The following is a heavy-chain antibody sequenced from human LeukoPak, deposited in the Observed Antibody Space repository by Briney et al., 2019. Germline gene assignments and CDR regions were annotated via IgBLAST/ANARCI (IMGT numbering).Heavy chain of an antibody. CDR2: IYSGGST. Sequence: GGSLRLSCAASGFTFSSYAMSWVRQAPGKGLEWVSVIYSGGSTYYADSVKGRFTISRDNSKNTLYLRMNSLRAEDTAVYYCARTYVWGSYRYGMDVWGQGTTVTVSS. J-gene: IGHJ6*02. V-gene: IGHV3-53*01. D-gene: IGHD3-16*02. CDR3: ARTYVWGSYRYGMDV. CDR1: GFTFSSYA.